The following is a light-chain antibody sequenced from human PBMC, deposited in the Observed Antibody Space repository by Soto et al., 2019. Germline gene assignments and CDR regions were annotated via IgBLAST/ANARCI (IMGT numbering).Light chain of an antibody. CDR3: KQTTTFPLT. CDR1: QGITSW. CDR2: RAS. Sequence: DIQMTQSPSSVSASVGDRVTITCRASQGITSWLAWYQQKPGKAPKLLIYRASNLQSGVPSRFSGSGSGTDFTLNISGLQPADFATYYCKQTTTFPLTFGGGTKVDIK. J-gene: IGKJ4*01. V-gene: IGKV1-12*01.